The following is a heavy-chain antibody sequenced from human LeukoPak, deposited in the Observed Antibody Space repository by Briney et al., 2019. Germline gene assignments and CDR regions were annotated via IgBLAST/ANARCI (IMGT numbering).Heavy chain of an antibody. CDR2: ISGSGGST. CDR3: AKNNDYGDYPDY. Sequence: GGSLSLSCAASGFTFSSYAMSWVRQAPGKGLEWVSVISGSGGSTYYADSVKGRFTISRDNSKNTLYLQMNSLRAEDTAVYYCAKNNDYGDYPDYWGQGTLVTVSS. J-gene: IGHJ4*02. V-gene: IGHV3-23*01. D-gene: IGHD4-17*01. CDR1: GFTFSSYA.